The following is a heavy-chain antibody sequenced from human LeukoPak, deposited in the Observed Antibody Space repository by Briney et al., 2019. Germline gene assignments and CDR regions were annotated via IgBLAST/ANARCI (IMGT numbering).Heavy chain of an antibody. CDR3: ARDATYYSDPSAYKDAFDI. J-gene: IGHJ3*02. CDR2: LYPRGST. D-gene: IGHD3-22*01. CDR1: GGPISSGSYS. V-gene: IGHV4-61*02. Sequence: PSQTLSLTCNVSGGPISSGSYSWSWIPQPAGKGLVWVGCLYPRGSTNYNPSRKSRVTIAVATYRKQFSLKLSSVTAADTAVYYCARDATYYSDPSAYKDAFDIWGQGTMVTVSS.